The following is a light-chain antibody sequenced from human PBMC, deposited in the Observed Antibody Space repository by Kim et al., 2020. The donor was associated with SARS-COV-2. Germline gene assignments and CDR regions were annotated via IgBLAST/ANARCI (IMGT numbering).Light chain of an antibody. CDR1: KLGNKF. CDR2: QDI. CDR3: QAWDSSVGVYV. J-gene: IGLJ1*01. Sequence: SYELTQPPSVSVSPGQTASITCSGDKLGNKFVCWYQQKAGQSPVVVMYQDIKRPSGIPERFSGSNSGNTATLTISGTQAMDEADYYCQAWDSSVGVYVFGPGTKVTVL. V-gene: IGLV3-1*01.